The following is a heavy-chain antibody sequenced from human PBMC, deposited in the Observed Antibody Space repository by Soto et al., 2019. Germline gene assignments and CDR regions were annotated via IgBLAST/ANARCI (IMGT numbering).Heavy chain of an antibody. V-gene: IGHV3-15*07. CDR2: IKSKTDGGTT. J-gene: IGHJ4*01. D-gene: IGHD3-22*01. CDR1: GFTFTNAW. Sequence: EVQLVESGGGLVKPGGSLRLSCAASGFTFTNAWINWVRQAPGKGLEWVGRIKSKTDGGTTDYAEPVKGRFAISRDDSNTMVYLQMNSLKIEDTAVYYCTTDSYSTIIIVRFDYWGHGTLVTVSS. CDR3: TTDSYSTIIIVRFDY.